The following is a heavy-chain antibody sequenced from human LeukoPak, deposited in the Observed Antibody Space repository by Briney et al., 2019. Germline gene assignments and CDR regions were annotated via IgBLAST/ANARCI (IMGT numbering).Heavy chain of an antibody. CDR2: ISAYNGNT. V-gene: IGHV1-18*01. D-gene: IGHD6-19*01. CDR1: GYTFTSYG. CDR3: ARSAPGYSSGWPDY. J-gene: IGHJ4*02. Sequence: ASVKVSCKASGYTFTSYGISWVRQARGQGLEWMGWISAYNGNTNYEQELQGRVTMTTDTSTSTAYMEVRSLRFDDTAVYYCARSAPGYSSGWPDYWGQGTLVTVSS.